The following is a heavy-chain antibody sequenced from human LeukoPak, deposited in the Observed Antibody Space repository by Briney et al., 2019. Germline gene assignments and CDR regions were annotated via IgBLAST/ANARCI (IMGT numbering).Heavy chain of an antibody. CDR1: GGSISSYY. CDR2: IYTNGST. CDR3: ARDDSGYDGTDAFDI. J-gene: IGHJ3*02. Sequence: PSETLSLTCTVSGGSISSYYWSWIRQPAGKGLEWIGRIYTNGSTNYNPSLKSRVTMSVDTSKNQFSLKLSSVTAADTAVYYCARDDSGYDGTDAFDIWGQGTMVTVSS. V-gene: IGHV4-4*07. D-gene: IGHD5-12*01.